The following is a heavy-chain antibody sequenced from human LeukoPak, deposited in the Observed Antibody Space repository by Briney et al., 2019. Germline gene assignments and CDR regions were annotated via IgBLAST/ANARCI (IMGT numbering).Heavy chain of an antibody. Sequence: SVKVSCKASGYTFTSYYMHWVRQAPGQGLEWMGGIIPIFGTANYAQKFQGRVTITADESTSTAYMELSSLRSEDTAVYYCARTPQALDPWGQGTLVTVSS. CDR1: GYTFTSYY. V-gene: IGHV1-69*13. J-gene: IGHJ5*02. CDR3: ARTPQALDP. CDR2: IIPIFGTA.